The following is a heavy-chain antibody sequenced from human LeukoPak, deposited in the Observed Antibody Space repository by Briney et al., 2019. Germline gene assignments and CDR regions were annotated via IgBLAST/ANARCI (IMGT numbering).Heavy chain of an antibody. CDR3: ARPRGPGSHWFDP. Sequence: GGSLRLSCAASGFTFSSFALSWVRQAPGKGLEWVSTVSDTTYYADSVRGRFTISRDDSKNTLYLQMDSLRAEDTAIYFCARPRGPGSHWFDPWGQGTLVTVSS. D-gene: IGHD3-10*01. CDR2: VSDTT. J-gene: IGHJ5*02. CDR1: GFTFSSFA. V-gene: IGHV3-23*01.